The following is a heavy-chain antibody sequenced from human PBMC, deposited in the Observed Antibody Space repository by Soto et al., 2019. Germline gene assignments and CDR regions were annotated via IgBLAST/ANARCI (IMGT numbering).Heavy chain of an antibody. D-gene: IGHD4-17*01. CDR3: AGDQGKNLRWVC. CDR2: ISYNGIT. CDR1: GGSISSGDYY. J-gene: IGHJ4*02. V-gene: IGHV4-30-4*01. Sequence: QVQLQESGPGLVKPSQTLSLTCTVSGGSISSGDYYWTWSRQPPGKGLEYIGYISYNGITYYNPSLESRXIIXAXTSKNQFSLKLSSVTAADPAGYDCAGDQGKNLRWVCWGQGTLVTVSS.